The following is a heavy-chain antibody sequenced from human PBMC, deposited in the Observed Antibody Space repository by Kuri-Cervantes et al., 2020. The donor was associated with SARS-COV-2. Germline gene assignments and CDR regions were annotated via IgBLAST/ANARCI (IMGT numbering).Heavy chain of an antibody. J-gene: IGHJ5*02. D-gene: IGHD3-10*01. V-gene: IGHV3-74*01. CDR2: INSYGSST. CDR1: GFTFSSYW. Sequence: GESLKISCAASGFTFSSYWMHWVRQAPGKGLVWVSRINSYGSSTSYADSVKGRFTISRDNAKNTLYLQMDSLRAEDTAVYYCARDPPLYGSGSHNWFDPCGQGTLVTVSS. CDR3: ARDPPLYGSGSHNWFDP.